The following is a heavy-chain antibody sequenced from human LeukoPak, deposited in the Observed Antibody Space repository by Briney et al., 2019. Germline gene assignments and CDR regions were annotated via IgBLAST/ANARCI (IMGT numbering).Heavy chain of an antibody. CDR2: ISGSGGST. CDR3: AKDTIAAAGTRWFDP. CDR1: GFTFSSYA. Sequence: PGGSLRLSCGASGFTFSSYAMSWVRQAPGKGLEWVSAISGSGGSTYYADSVKGRFTISRDNSKDTLYLQMNSLRAEDTAVYYCAKDTIAAAGTRWFDPWGQGTLVTVSS. D-gene: IGHD6-13*01. V-gene: IGHV3-23*01. J-gene: IGHJ5*02.